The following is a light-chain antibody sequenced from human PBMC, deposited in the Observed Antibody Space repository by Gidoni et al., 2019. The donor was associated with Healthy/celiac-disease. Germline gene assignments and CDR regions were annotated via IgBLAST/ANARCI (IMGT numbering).Light chain of an antibody. CDR3: NSRDSSCVV. V-gene: IGLV3-19*01. J-gene: IGLJ2*01. CDR2: GKN. Sequence: KPGQAPVLVIYGKNNRPSGIPDRFSGSSSGNTASLTITGAQAEDEADYYCNSRDSSCVVFGGGTKLTVL.